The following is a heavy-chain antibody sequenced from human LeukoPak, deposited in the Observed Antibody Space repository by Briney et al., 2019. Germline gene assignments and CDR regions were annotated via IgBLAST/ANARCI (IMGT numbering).Heavy chain of an antibody. D-gene: IGHD3-22*01. CDR2: IYHSGST. V-gene: IGHV4-38-2*02. Sequence: SETLSLTCTVSGYSISSGYCWGWIRQPPGKGLEWIGSIYHSGSTYYNPSLKSRVTISVDTSKNQFSLKLSSVTAADTAVYYCARAPSDSSGYSSYYYYMDVWGKGTTVTVSS. CDR3: ARAPSDSSGYSSYYYYMDV. CDR1: GYSISSGYC. J-gene: IGHJ6*03.